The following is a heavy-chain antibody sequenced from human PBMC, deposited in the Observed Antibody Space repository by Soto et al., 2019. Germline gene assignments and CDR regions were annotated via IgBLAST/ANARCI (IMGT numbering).Heavy chain of an antibody. CDR1: GGSFSGYY. CDR2: INHSGST. V-gene: IGHV4-34*01. J-gene: IGHJ6*03. CDR3: ARGSLLWYGELSRRGDHYYYMDV. D-gene: IGHD3-10*01. Sequence: QVQLQQWGAGLLKPSETLSLTCAVYGGSFSGYYWSWIRQPPGKGLEWIGEINHSGSTNYNPSLKRRGTKTVRTSQDQFSLKLSSVAAADTAGHYCARGSLLWYGELSRRGDHYYYMDVWGKGTTVTVSS.